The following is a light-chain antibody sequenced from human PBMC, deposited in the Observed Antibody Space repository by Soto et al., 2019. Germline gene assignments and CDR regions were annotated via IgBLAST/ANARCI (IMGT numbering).Light chain of an antibody. J-gene: IGLJ2*01. Sequence: QSALTQPRSVSGSPGQSVTISCTGTSSDDGGYNYVSWYQQHPGKAPKLMIYDVSKRPSGVPDRFSGSKSGNTASLTISGLQAEDEADYYCCSYAGSSDVVFGGGTKLTVL. CDR3: CSYAGSSDVV. V-gene: IGLV2-11*01. CDR1: SSDDGGYNY. CDR2: DVS.